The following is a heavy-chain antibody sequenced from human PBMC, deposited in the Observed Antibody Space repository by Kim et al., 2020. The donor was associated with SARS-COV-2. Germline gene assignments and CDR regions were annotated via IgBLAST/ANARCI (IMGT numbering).Heavy chain of an antibody. CDR2: ICKSSNTV. J-gene: IGHJ4*01. CDR3: SSWAGGCSGGSCFTGPFDY. D-gene: IGHD2-15*01. V-gene: IGHV3-48*02. CDR1: GLTSSSCS. Sequence: GGSLRLSCAASGLTSSSCSLNWVRQAPGRGLEWLSYICKSSNTVYYADSVRGRFTISRDNAKNSVYLQMDSLRDEDTAVYYCSSWAGGCSGGSCFTGPFDYWGQGALVTVSS.